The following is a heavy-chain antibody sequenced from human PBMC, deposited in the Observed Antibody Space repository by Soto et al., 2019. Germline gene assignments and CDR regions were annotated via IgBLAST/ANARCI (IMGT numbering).Heavy chain of an antibody. D-gene: IGHD6-19*01. CDR3: ARDRDGGWYVSDR. V-gene: IGHV3-30*12. J-gene: IGHJ5*02. CDR1: GFTVSTYG. CDR2: IYYDGSKE. Sequence: GGSLRLSCAASGFTVSTYGMHWVRQAPGKGLEWVAVIYYDGSKECYADSVKGRFTISRDNSKNTLYLEMNSLRAEDTAVYYCARDRDGGWYVSDRWGQGTLVTVSS.